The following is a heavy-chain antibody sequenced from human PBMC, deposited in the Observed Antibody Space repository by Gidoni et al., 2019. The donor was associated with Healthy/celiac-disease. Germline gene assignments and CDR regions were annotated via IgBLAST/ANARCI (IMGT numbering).Heavy chain of an antibody. J-gene: IGHJ6*02. V-gene: IGHV1-2*02. CDR1: GYTFTGYY. Sequence: QVQLVQSGAEVKTPGASVKVSCKASGYTFTGYYMHWVRQAPGQGLEWMGWINPNSGGTNYAQKFQGRVTMTRDTSISTAYMERSRLRADDTAVYYCARDMDTAMVTPGMDVWGQGTTVTVSS. D-gene: IGHD5-18*01. CDR2: INPNSGGT. CDR3: ARDMDTAMVTPGMDV.